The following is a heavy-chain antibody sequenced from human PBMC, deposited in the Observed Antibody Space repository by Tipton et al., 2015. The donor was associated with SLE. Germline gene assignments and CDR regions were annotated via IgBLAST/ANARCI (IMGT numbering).Heavy chain of an antibody. CDR1: GDSITSSDYF. CDR2: IYYSGST. CDR3: ARGSYYFDY. J-gene: IGHJ4*02. Sequence: TLSLTCTVSGDSITSSDYFWSWIRQPPGKGLEWIGSIYYSGSTYYNPSLKSRVTISVDTSKNQFSLKLSSVTAADTAVYYCARGSYYFDYWGQGTLVTVSS. V-gene: IGHV4-39*07.